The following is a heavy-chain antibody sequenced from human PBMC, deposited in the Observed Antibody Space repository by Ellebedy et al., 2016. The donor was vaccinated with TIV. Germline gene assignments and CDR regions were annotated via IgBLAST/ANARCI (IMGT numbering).Heavy chain of an antibody. D-gene: IGHD3-22*01. CDR2: IFHSGST. CDR3: ATQGVIRDPDAFDI. V-gene: IGHV4-61*08. J-gene: IGHJ3*02. CDR1: GASISSGDYY. Sequence: SETLSLXXTVSGASISSGDYYWSWIRQPPGKGLEWIGYIFHSGSTNYSPSLKSRVTISVDTSKKQFSLKLNSVTAADTAVYYCATQGVIRDPDAFDIWGQGTMVTVSS.